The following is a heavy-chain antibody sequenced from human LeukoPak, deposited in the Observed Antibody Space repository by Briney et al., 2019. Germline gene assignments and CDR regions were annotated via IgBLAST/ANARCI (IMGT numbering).Heavy chain of an antibody. V-gene: IGHV4-30-4*08. CDR3: ARDPVPVSPHAFDI. J-gene: IGHJ3*02. Sequence: SETLSLTCTVSGGSTSSGDYYWSWIRQPPGKGLEWIGDIYYSGSTYYNPSLKSRVTISVDTSKNQSSLKLSSVTAADTAVYYCARDPVPVSPHAFDIWGQGTMVTVSS. CDR2: IYYSGST. CDR1: GGSTSSGDYY. D-gene: IGHD2-2*01.